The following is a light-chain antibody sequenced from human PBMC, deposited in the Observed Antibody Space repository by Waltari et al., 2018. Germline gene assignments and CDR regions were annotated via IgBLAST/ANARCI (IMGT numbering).Light chain of an antibody. CDR2: GNS. CDR3: QSYDSSLSGSRVV. CDR1: SPTIGAGYD. Sequence: QSVLTQPPSVSGAPGQRVTISCTGSSPTIGAGYDVHWYQQLPGTAPKLLIYGNSNRPSGVPDRFSGSKSGTSASLAITGLQAEDEADYYCQSYDSSLSGSRVVFGGGTKLTVL. V-gene: IGLV1-40*01. J-gene: IGLJ2*01.